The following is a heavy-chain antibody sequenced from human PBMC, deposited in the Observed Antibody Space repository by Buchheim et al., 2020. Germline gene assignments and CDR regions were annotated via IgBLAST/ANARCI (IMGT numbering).Heavy chain of an antibody. V-gene: IGHV3-23*01. CDR1: EFTFSSYA. J-gene: IGHJ4*02. CDR3: AKGSSSNGWYYFDY. CDR2: ITGSSDST. Sequence: EVQLLESGGGLVQSGGSLRLSCAASEFTFSSYAMSWVRQAPGRGLEWVSAITGSSDSTYYVDSVKGRFTISRDNSKQTLYLQMNSLRAEDTAVYYCAKGSSSNGWYYFDYWGQGTL. D-gene: IGHD6-19*01.